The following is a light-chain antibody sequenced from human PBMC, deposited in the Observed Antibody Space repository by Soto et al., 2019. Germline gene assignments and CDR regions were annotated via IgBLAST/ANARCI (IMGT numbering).Light chain of an antibody. CDR3: QQYNTYPFT. CDR1: QDISTW. CDR2: KAS. V-gene: IGKV1-5*03. Sequence: DIHMTQSPSTLSASAGDRVNITCRASQDISTWLAWYQQKPGKAPKLLIYKASSLESEVPSRFSGSGSGTEFTLTINSLQPDVFASYFCQQYNTYPFTFGQGTKLEIQ. J-gene: IGKJ2*01.